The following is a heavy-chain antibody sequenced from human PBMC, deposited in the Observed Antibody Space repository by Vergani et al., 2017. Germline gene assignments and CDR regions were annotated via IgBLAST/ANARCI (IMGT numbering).Heavy chain of an antibody. CDR1: GFTFDDYA. D-gene: IGHD3-3*01. J-gene: IGHJ5*02. CDR3: AKDRPYYDFWSGYPRGWFDP. Sequence: EVQLVETGGGLIQPGGSLRLSCAASGFTFDDYAMHWVRQAPGKGLEWVSLISGDGGSTYYADSVKGRFTISRDNSKNSLYLQMNSLRTEDTALYYCAKDRPYYDFWSGYPRGWFDPWGQGTLVTVSS. CDR2: ISGDGGST. V-gene: IGHV3-43*02.